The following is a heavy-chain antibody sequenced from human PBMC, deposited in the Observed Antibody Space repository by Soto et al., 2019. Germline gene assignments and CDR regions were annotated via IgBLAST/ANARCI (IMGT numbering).Heavy chain of an antibody. V-gene: IGHV1-3*01. J-gene: IGHJ6*02. CDR3: ARDRGYSSGSLTYYYYYGMDV. D-gene: IGHD6-19*01. CDR1: GGTFSSYA. CDR2: INAGNGNT. Sequence: ASVKVSCKASGGTFSSYAVSWVRQAPGQRLEWMGWINAGNGNTKYSQKFQGRVTITRDTSASTAYMELSSLRSEDTAVYYCARDRGYSSGSLTYYYYYGMDVWGQGTTVTVSS.